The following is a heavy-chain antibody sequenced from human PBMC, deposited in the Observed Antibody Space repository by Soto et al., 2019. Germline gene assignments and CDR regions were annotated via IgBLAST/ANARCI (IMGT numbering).Heavy chain of an antibody. Sequence: PGGSLRLSCTSSGFTFSSYWMHWVRQAPGKGLVWVSRINSDGSSTSYAASVKGRFTISRDNAKNTLYLQMNXLRAEDTAVYYCARVISSSWIEYYYRIVVWGQGTTVTVSS. CDR2: INSDGSST. J-gene: IGHJ6*02. D-gene: IGHD6-13*01. CDR1: GFTFSSYW. CDR3: ARVISSSWIEYYYRIVV. V-gene: IGHV3-74*01.